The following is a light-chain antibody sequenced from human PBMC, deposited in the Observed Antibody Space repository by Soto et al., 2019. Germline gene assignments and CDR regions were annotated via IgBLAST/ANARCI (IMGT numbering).Light chain of an antibody. CDR1: SSDVGGYNF. CDR2: EVS. Sequence: QSALTQPPSASGSPGQSVTISCTGTSSDVGGYNFVSWYQQHPGKAPKFMIYEVSKRPSGVPDRFSGSKSGNTASLTVSGLQAEDEADYYCSSHAGSNSLMVFGGGTQLTVL. J-gene: IGLJ2*01. CDR3: SSHAGSNSLMV. V-gene: IGLV2-8*01.